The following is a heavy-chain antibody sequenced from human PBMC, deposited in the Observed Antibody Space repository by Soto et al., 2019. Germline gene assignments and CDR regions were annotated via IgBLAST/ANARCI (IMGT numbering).Heavy chain of an antibody. V-gene: IGHV1-46*03. J-gene: IGHJ4*02. D-gene: IGHD6-13*01. CDR1: GYTFTNYY. CDR2: INPSGGST. Sequence: VASVEVSCKASGYTFTNYYMHWVRQAPGQGLEWMGIINPSGGSTNYAQKFQGRVTMTRDTSTSTVYMEVSSLRSEDTAVYYCGSARWSSSWYSKQTDYWGQGTLVTVSS. CDR3: GSARWSSSWYSKQTDY.